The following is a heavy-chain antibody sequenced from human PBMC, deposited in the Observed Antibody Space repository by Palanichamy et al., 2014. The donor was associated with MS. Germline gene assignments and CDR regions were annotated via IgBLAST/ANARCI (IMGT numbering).Heavy chain of an antibody. CDR1: GFTFSTCT. Sequence: EVQLVESGGGLVQPGGPVRLSCAASGFTFSTCTMSWVRQAPGKGLEWVSGISGSGGSTYYADSVKGRFTISRDNSKNTLYLQMNSLRAEDTAVYYCAKDRPAFDYWGQGTLVTVSS. CDR3: AKDRPAFDY. J-gene: IGHJ4*02. V-gene: IGHV3-23*04. CDR2: ISGSGGST. D-gene: IGHD2-2*01.